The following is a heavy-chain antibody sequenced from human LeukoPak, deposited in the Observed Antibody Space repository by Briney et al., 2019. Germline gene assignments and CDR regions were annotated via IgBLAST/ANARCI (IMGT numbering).Heavy chain of an antibody. D-gene: IGHD3-3*01. CDR1: GGAISTSAYY. J-gene: IGHJ4*02. CDR3: ARRVYDFWSGYYNYYFDY. V-gene: IGHV4-39*01. CDR2: IYYSGST. Sequence: SETLSLTCIVSGGAISTSAYYWGWIRQPPGEGLQWIGSIYYSGSTYYNPSLKSRVTISVDTSKNQFSLKLSSVTAADTAVYYCARRVYDFWSGYYNYYFDYWGQGTLVTVSS.